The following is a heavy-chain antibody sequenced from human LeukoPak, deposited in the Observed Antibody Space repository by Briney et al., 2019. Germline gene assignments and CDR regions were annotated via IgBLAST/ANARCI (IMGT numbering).Heavy chain of an antibody. V-gene: IGHV3-23*01. CDR3: AKGPYYGSGSGYYYYGLDV. D-gene: IGHD3-10*01. J-gene: IGHJ6*02. CDR1: GFTFSSYA. Sequence: GESLRLSCAASGFTFSSYAMSWVRQAPGKGLEWGSAISGSGSTYYADSAKGRFTISSENSKNTLYLQMNRLRAEDTAVYYCAKGPYYGSGSGYYYYGLDVWGQGTTVTVSS. CDR2: ISGSGST.